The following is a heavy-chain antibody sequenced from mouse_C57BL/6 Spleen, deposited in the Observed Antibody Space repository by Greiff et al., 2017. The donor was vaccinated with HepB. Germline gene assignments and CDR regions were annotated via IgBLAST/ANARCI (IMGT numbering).Heavy chain of an antibody. J-gene: IGHJ3*01. CDR3: ASNYGSTSFAY. D-gene: IGHD1-1*01. CDR1: GYSITSGYD. Sequence: EVKLVESGPGMVKPSQSLSLTCTVTGYSITSGYDWHWIRHFPGNKLEWMGYISYSGSTNYNPSLKSRISITHDTSKNHFFLKLNSVTTEDTATYYCASNYGSTSFAYWGQGTLVTVSA. V-gene: IGHV3-1*01. CDR2: ISYSGST.